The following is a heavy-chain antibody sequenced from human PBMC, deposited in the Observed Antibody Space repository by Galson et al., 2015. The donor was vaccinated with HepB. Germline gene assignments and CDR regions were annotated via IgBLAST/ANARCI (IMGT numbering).Heavy chain of an antibody. Sequence: SVKVSCKASGGAFNSYDINWVRQAPGQGLEWVGGIIPVFGVGKYARRFQGRTTVTANKSTRTVYLELSSLTSEDTAIYYCATAGECSGGSCYVGFWGQGTLVTVSS. J-gene: IGHJ4*02. CDR1: GGAFNSYD. V-gene: IGHV1-69*10. CDR2: IIPVFGVG. CDR3: ATAGECSGGSCYVGF. D-gene: IGHD2-15*01.